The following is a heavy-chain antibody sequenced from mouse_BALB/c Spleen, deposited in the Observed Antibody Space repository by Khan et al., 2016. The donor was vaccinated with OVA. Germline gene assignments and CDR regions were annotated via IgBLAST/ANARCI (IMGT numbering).Heavy chain of an antibody. D-gene: IGHD2-2*01. J-gene: IGHJ4*01. V-gene: IGHV5-9-3*01. CDR2: ISTGGHYT. CDR3: ASILVDYHARDY. Sequence: EVQLVESGGGLVKPGGSLKLSCSAAGFSFSSYAMSWVRQTPEKRLEWVATISTGGHYTFYSDSVKGRFTISRDNAKNTLYLQMSSLRSEARAMXCCASILVDYHARDYGGQGTSVTVSS. CDR1: GFSFSSYA.